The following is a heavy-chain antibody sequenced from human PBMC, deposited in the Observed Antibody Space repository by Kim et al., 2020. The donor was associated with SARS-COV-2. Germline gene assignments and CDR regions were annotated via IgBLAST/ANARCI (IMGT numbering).Heavy chain of an antibody. J-gene: IGHJ4*02. D-gene: IGHD5-12*01. Sequence: KGRFTISRDNAKNSLYLQMNSLRAEDTAVYYCARKGERGYSGYEEGYDDYWGQGTLVTVSS. CDR3: ARKGERGYSGYEEGYDDY. V-gene: IGHV3-11*04.